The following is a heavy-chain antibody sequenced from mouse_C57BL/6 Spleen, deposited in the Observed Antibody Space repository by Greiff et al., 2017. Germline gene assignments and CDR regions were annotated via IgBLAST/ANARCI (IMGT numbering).Heavy chain of an antibody. CDR2: IDPSDSET. J-gene: IGHJ1*03. Sequence: QVQLQQPGAELVRPGSSVKLSCKASGYTFTSYWMHLVKQRPIQGLEWIGNIDPSDSETHYNQKFKDKATLTVDKSSSTAYMQLSSLTSEDSAVYYCARRYYGSTYWYFDVWGTGTTVTVSS. CDR1: GYTFTSYW. V-gene: IGHV1-52*01. CDR3: ARRYYGSTYWYFDV. D-gene: IGHD1-1*01.